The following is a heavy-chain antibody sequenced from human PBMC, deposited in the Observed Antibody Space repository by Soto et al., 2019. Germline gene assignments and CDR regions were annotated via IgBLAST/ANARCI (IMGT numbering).Heavy chain of an antibody. CDR1: GYTLTELS. CDR2: FDPGDGET. CDR3: ATEDITMANDAFDI. Sequence: XXVTVSCKVSGYTLTELSMHWVRRAPGKGLEWMGGFDPGDGETIYAQKFQGRVTMTEDASTDTAYTELSSLRSEDTAVYYCATEDITMANDAFDIWGQGTMVT. J-gene: IGHJ3*02. V-gene: IGHV1-24*01. D-gene: IGHD3-10*01.